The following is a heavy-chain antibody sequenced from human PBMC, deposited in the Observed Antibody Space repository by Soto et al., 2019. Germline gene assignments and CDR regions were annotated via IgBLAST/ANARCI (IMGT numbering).Heavy chain of an antibody. J-gene: IGHJ3*02. CDR3: TKYRGDNAGYPAFDI. D-gene: IGHD3-9*01. Sequence: EVQLLESGGGLVQPGGSLRLSCAASGFTLSSYDMGWVRQAPGKALEWISLIRGSGGATFYADSVEGRLTISRDISKNTLYLQMNSLRAEDSAVYYCTKYRGDNAGYPAFDIWGQGTMVTVSS. V-gene: IGHV3-23*01. CDR1: GFTLSSYD. CDR2: IRGSGGAT.